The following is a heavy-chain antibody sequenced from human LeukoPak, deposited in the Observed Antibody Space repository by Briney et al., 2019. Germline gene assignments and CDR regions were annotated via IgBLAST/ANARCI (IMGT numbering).Heavy chain of an antibody. Sequence: PAGTLCLSCAASGFIFSSCWMSCVRQAPGKGLEWVANITHDGSEKYYVDSVKGRFTISRDNAKNSLDLQMNSLRAEDTAVYYCAPHYDSWKGYFDIWHQGTLVPVSS. D-gene: IGHD3-3*01. J-gene: IGHJ4*02. V-gene: IGHV3-7*05. CDR3: APHYDSWKGYFDI. CDR1: GFIFSSCW. CDR2: ITHDGSEK.